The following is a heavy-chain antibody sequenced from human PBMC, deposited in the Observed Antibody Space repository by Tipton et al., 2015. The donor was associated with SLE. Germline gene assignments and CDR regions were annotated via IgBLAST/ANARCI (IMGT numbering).Heavy chain of an antibody. CDR3: ATFFVEGDTIFGPGG. V-gene: IGHV4-34*01. Sequence: AGLVKPSETLSLTCAVYGGSFSGYSWSWIRQPPGKGLEWIGEINHSGSTNYNPSLKSRVTISRDTSKNQFSLKLTSVTAADTAVYYCATFFVEGDTIFGPGGWGRGTLVPVSS. CDR2: INHSGST. CDR1: GGSFSGYS. J-gene: IGHJ4*02. D-gene: IGHD3-3*01.